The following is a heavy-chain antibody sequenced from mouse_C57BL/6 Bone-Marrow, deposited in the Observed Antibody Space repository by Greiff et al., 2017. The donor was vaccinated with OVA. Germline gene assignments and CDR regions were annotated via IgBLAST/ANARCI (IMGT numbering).Heavy chain of an antibody. CDR1: GFNIKDYY. D-gene: IGHD2-3*01. CDR3: TTSDGYHDWYFDV. V-gene: IGHV14-1*01. CDR2: IDPEDGDT. Sequence: EVQLQQSGAELVRPGASVKLSCTASGFNIKDYYMHWVKQRPEQGLEWIGRIDPEDGDTEYDPKFQGKATMTADTSSNTAYLQLSSLTSEDTAVYYCTTSDGYHDWYFDVGGTGTTVTVAS. J-gene: IGHJ1*03.